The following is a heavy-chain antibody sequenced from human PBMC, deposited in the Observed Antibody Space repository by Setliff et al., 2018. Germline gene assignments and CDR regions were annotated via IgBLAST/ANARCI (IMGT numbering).Heavy chain of an antibody. CDR2: ITPIFETA. CDR3: ARDSVTLAQLERRGGWHYYGMDV. D-gene: IGHD1-1*01. J-gene: IGHJ6*02. CDR1: GGTFSGYA. V-gene: IGHV1-69*06. Sequence: SVKVSCKASGGTFSGYAFSWVRQAPGQGLEWMGGITPIFETAHYAEKFRDRVTITADKFTTTVHMELSSLISEDTAVYFCARDSVTLAQLERRGGWHYYGMDVWGQGTTVTVSS.